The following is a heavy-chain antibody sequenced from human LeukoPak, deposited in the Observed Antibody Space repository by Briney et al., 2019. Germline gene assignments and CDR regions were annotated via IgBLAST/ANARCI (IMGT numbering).Heavy chain of an antibody. CDR1: GFTFSSYA. V-gene: IGHV3-23*01. CDR3: AKDSGDTSGNWFDP. D-gene: IGHD6-19*01. Sequence: PGGSLRLSCAASGFTFSSYAMSWVRQAPGKGLEWVSSISGSGGITYYTDSVKGRFTISRDNSKNTLFLQMNSLRAEDTAVYYCAKDSGDTSGNWFDPWGQRTLVTVSS. J-gene: IGHJ5*02. CDR2: ISGSGGIT.